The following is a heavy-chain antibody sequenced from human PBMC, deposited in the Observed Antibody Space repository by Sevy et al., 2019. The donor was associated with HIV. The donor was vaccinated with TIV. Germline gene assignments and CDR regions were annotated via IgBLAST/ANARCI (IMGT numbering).Heavy chain of an antibody. Sequence: GGSLRLSCAAPGFTFSANRMNWVRQAPGKGLEWVANIKGDGSYKHYVNSVEGRFTISRDNAKNLLYLQMNSLRVEDTAVYYCAHETFGRFESWGQGTLVTVSS. D-gene: IGHD3-16*01. CDR1: GFTFSANR. CDR3: AHETFGRFES. V-gene: IGHV3-7*01. CDR2: IKGDGSYK. J-gene: IGHJ4*02.